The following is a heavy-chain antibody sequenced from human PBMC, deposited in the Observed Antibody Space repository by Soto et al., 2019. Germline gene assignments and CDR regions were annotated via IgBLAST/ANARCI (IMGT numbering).Heavy chain of an antibody. CDR2: IYFSGST. Sequence: VQLQESGPGLVRPSETLSLTCTVSGGSISSGNFYWSWIRQPPGKGLEWIGYIYFSGSTSYSPSLKSRLTISLNTSNNQFSLKLTSVIAADTAVYYCAHDSHGGNTYFDLWGQGALVTVSS. D-gene: IGHD1-26*01. CDR1: GGSISSGNFY. J-gene: IGHJ4*02. CDR3: AHDSHGGNTYFDL. V-gene: IGHV4-30-4*01.